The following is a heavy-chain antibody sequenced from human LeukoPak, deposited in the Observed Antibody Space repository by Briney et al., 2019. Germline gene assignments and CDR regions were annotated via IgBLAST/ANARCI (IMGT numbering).Heavy chain of an antibody. V-gene: IGHV3-7*03. CDR1: GFTFSGAW. Sequence: GGSLRLSCTASGFTFSGAWTAWVRQAPGKGLEWVANIREDGAEKNYVDSVKGRFTISRDNSKNTLYLQMNSLRAEDTAVYYCAKSAMVRGVFDYWGQGTLVTVSS. CDR3: AKSAMVRGVFDY. CDR2: IREDGAEK. J-gene: IGHJ4*02. D-gene: IGHD3-10*01.